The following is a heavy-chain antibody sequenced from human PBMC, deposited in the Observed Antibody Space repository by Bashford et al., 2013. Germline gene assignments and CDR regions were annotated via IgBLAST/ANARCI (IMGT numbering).Heavy chain of an antibody. D-gene: IGHD1-26*01. CDR3: ARLSLRGSYIDY. CDR2: SISTGTT. Sequence: SETLSLTCTISGGSISSYYWSWVRQPPGKGPGMGLDISISTGTTNYNPSLESRVTISLGTSKKQFSLKLSFVTASDTAVYFCARLSLRGSYIDYWGQGSPGSPSPQ. V-gene: IGHV4-59*08. CDR1: GGSISSYY. J-gene: IGHJ4*02.